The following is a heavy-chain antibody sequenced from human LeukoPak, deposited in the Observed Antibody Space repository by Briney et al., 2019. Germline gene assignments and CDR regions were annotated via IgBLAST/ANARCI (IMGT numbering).Heavy chain of an antibody. D-gene: IGHD5-18*01. CDR3: ATDEKDSYGYSVDY. CDR2: ISSSSSYI. Sequence: PGGSLRLSCAASRFTFDDYAMHWVRQAPGKGLEWVSSISSSSSYIYYADSVKGRFTISRDNAKNSLYLQMNSLRAEDTAVYYCATDEKDSYGYSVDYWGQGTLVTVSS. V-gene: IGHV3-21*01. CDR1: RFTFDDYA. J-gene: IGHJ4*02.